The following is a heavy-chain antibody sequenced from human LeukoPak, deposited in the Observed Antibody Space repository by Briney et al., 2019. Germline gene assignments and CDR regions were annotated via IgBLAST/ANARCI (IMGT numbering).Heavy chain of an antibody. CDR3: ARFYSNYDIWFDP. CDR1: GGSISSGGYY. V-gene: IGHV4-39*07. Sequence: SETLSLTCTVSGGSISSGGYYWGWIRQPPGKGLEWIGSIYHSGSTYYNPSLQSRVTISVDTAQNQFFLKLNPVTAADTAVYYCARFYSNYDIWFDPWGQGTLVTVPS. J-gene: IGHJ5*02. CDR2: IYHSGST. D-gene: IGHD4-11*01.